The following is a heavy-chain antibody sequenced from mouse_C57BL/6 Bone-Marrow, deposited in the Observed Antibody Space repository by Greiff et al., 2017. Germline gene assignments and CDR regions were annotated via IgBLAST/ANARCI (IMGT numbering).Heavy chain of an antibody. CDR2: IYPGDGDT. CDR3: ARSRQLRRSWFAY. D-gene: IGHD3-2*02. J-gene: IGHJ3*01. Sequence: VHLVESGPELVKPGASVKISCKASGYAFSSSWMNWVKQRPGKGLEWIGRIYPGDGDTNYNGKFKGKATLTADKSSSTAYMQLSSLTSEDSAVYFCARSRQLRRSWFAYWGQGTLVTVSA. CDR1: GYAFSSSW. V-gene: IGHV1-82*01.